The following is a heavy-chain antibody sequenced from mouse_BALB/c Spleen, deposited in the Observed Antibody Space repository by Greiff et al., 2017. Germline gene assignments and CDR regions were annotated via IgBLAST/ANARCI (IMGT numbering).Heavy chain of an antibody. Sequence: QVQLQQPGAELVKPGASVKMSCKASGYTFTSYNMHWVKQTPGQGLEWIGAIYPGNGDTSYNQKFKGKATLTADKSSSTAYMQLSSLTSEDSAVYYCAREARGAWFAYWGQGTLVTVSA. V-gene: IGHV1-12*01. CDR2: IYPGNGDT. J-gene: IGHJ3*01. CDR3: AREARGAWFAY. CDR1: GYTFTSYN.